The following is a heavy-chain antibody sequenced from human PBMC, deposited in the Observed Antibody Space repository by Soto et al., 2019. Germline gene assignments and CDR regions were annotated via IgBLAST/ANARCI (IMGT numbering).Heavy chain of an antibody. CDR3: ARGAFGAYYFDS. V-gene: IGHV3-74*01. CDR2: IKGDESST. J-gene: IGHJ4*02. D-gene: IGHD3-3*01. Sequence: TGGSLRLSCAASGFTFSSYWMHWVRQAPGKGLEWVSRIKGDESSTNYADSVKGRFTISRDNAKNTFYLQMNSLRAEDTAVYYCARGAFGAYYFDSWGQGTLVTVSS. CDR1: GFTFSSYW.